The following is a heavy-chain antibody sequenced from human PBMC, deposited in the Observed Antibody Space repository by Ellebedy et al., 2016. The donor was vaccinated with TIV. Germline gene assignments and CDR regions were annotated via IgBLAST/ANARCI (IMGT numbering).Heavy chain of an antibody. Sequence: GESLKISCAASGFTFRSYEMFWVRQAPGKGLGCVSYITSSGSTVDYADSVKGRFTISRDNARMSLFLQMNSLRAEDTAVYYCASRAYGDNVRSWGQGTRVTVSS. CDR3: ASRAYGDNVRS. J-gene: IGHJ5*02. V-gene: IGHV3-48*03. CDR2: ITSSGSTV. CDR1: GFTFRSYE. D-gene: IGHD4-17*01.